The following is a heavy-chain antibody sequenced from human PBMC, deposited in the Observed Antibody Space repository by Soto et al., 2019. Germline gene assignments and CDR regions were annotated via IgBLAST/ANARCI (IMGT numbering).Heavy chain of an antibody. Sequence: QVQLVQSEAEVKKPGASVRVSCKASGYTFTNYGVSWVRQAPGQGLEWMGWISTYNGNTNYAQNLQGRVTMTTDTSTSTAYMELSSLRSEDTAVYYCARRDGYKTYYYYGMDVWGQGTTVTVSS. J-gene: IGHJ6*02. V-gene: IGHV1-18*01. D-gene: IGHD5-12*01. CDR2: ISTYNGNT. CDR3: ARRDGYKTYYYYGMDV. CDR1: GYTFTNYG.